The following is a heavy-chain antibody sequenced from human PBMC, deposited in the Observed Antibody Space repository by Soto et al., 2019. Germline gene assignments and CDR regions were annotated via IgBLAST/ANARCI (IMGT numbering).Heavy chain of an antibody. CDR1: GFTFSSYG. CDR2: IWYDGSNK. J-gene: IGHJ4*02. V-gene: IGHV3-33*01. Sequence: QVQLVESGGGVVQPGRSLRLSCAASGFTFSSYGMHWVRQAPGKGLEWVAVIWYDGSNKYYADSVKGRFTISRDNSKNTLYLQMNSLRAEDMAVYYCARDYIAANTPFDYWGQGTLVTVSS. CDR3: ARDYIAANTPFDY. D-gene: IGHD6-13*01.